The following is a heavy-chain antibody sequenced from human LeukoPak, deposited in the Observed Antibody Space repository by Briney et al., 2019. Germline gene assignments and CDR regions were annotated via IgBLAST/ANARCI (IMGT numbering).Heavy chain of an antibody. CDR2: ISGSGGST. J-gene: IGHJ4*02. CDR3: ATSAGGGYHYFDY. CDR1: GFTFSSYA. D-gene: IGHD3-22*01. Sequence: GGSLRLSRAASGFTFSSYAMTWVRQAPGKGLEWVSVISGSGGSTYYADSVKGRFTISRDNSKNTLYLQMNGLRAEDTAVYYCATSAGGGYHYFDYWGQGILVTVSS. V-gene: IGHV3-23*01.